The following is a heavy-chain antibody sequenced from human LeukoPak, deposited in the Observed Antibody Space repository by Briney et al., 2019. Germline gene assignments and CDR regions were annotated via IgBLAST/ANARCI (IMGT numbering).Heavy chain of an antibody. CDR3: ARHYQPASPLDY. J-gene: IGHJ4*02. V-gene: IGHV5-10-1*01. CDR1: GXRFTSHW. Sequence: GESLKISCTTSGXRFTSHWIIWVRQMPGKGLEWMGRVDPSDPWTNYSPSSQGHVTISFEKSINTVYLQWSSLRAPDTAIYFCARHYQPASPLDYWGQGTPVTVSS. CDR2: VDPSDPWT. D-gene: IGHD6-6*01.